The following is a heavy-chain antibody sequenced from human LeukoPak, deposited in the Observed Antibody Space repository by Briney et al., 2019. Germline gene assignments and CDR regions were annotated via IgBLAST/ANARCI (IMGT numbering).Heavy chain of an antibody. CDR1: GDSISSYY. CDR3: ARDYYDSSGYQSGFDY. J-gene: IGHJ4*02. D-gene: IGHD3-22*01. CDR2: IYTSGST. Sequence: SETLSLTCTVSGDSISSYYWSWIRQPAGKGLEWIGRIYTSGSTNYNPSLKSRVTMSVDTSKNQFSLKLSSVTAADTAVYYCARDYYDSSGYQSGFDYWGQGTLVTVSS. V-gene: IGHV4-4*07.